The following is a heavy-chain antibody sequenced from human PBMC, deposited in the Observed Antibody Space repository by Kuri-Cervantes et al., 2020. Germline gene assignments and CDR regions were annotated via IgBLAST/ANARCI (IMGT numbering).Heavy chain of an antibody. V-gene: IGHV1-69*01. Sequence: VKVSCKASGYTFTSYAISWVRQAPGQGLEWMGGIIPIFGTANYAQKFQGRVTITADESTSTAYMELSSLRSEDTAVYYCARGVVTATTPSSYFDLWGRGTLVTVSS. CDR2: IIPIFGTA. CDR1: GYTFTSYA. J-gene: IGHJ2*01. D-gene: IGHD2-21*02. CDR3: ARGVVTATTPSSYFDL.